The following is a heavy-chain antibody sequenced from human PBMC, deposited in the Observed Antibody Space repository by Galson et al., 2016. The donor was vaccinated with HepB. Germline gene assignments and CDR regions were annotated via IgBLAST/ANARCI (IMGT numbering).Heavy chain of an antibody. D-gene: IGHD2-2*01. Sequence: SLRLSCAASGFTFSSYAMHWVRQAPGKGLEYVSAISSNGGSTYYANSVKGRFTISRDNSKNTLYLQMGSLRAEDMAVYYCARSLTLYCISTTCYGNYYGMDVCGQGTTVTVSS. CDR2: ISSNGGST. V-gene: IGHV3-64*01. J-gene: IGHJ6*02. CDR3: ARSLTLYCISTTCYGNYYGMDV. CDR1: GFTFSSYA.